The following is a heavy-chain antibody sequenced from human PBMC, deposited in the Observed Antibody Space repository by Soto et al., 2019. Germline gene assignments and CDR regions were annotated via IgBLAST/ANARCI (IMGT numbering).Heavy chain of an antibody. CDR2: MFYSGLT. V-gene: IGHV4-39*01. CDR3: ARGSVDTVDSSGFYEY. CDR1: GYSVTSSDYY. J-gene: IGHJ4*02. Sequence: SETLSLTCSVSGYSVTSSDYYWAWVRQPPGKGLEWIGSMFYSGLTYYNPSLKSRVTLSVDTSKNQFSLKLSSVTAADRAVYYCARGSVDTVDSSGFYEYWGQGTPVTVSS. D-gene: IGHD3-22*01.